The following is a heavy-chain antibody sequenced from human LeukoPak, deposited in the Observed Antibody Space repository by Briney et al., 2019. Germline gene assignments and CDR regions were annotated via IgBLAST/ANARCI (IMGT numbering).Heavy chain of an antibody. J-gene: IGHJ5*02. D-gene: IGHD4-17*01. V-gene: IGHV4-39*01. CDR1: GGSISSSSYY. CDR3: ARHGGLPKVKTTVTTSYNWSDP. Sequence: SETLSLTCTVSGGSISSSSYYWGWIRQPPGKGLEWIGSIYYSGSTYYNPSLKSRVTIAVDTSKNQFSLKLSSVTAADTAVYYCARHGGLPKVKTTVTTSYNWSDPWGQGTLVTVSS. CDR2: IYYSGST.